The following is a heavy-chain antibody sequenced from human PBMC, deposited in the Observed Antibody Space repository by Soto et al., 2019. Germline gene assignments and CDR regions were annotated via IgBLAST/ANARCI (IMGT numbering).Heavy chain of an antibody. D-gene: IGHD3-22*01. Sequence: EVQLVESGGGLVQPGGSLKLSCAASGFTFSGSAMHWVRQASGKGLEWVGRIRSKANSYATAYAASVKGRFTISRDDSKNTAYLQMNSLKPEDTAVYYCTRQDYYDSSGYRVWGQGTLVTVSS. V-gene: IGHV3-73*02. J-gene: IGHJ4*02. CDR3: TRQDYYDSSGYRV. CDR2: IRSKANSYAT. CDR1: GFTFSGSA.